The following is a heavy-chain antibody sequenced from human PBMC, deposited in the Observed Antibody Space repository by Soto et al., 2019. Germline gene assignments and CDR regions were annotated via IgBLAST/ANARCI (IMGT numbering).Heavy chain of an antibody. V-gene: IGHV3-30*03. D-gene: IGHD2-21*01. J-gene: IGHJ5*02. CDR2: ISRDGSTM. CDR3: VGEVASGS. CDR1: GVTRSNFG. Sequence: QVQLVESGGGVVQPGRSLRLSCAASGVTRSNFGMHRVRRAPGKGLEWVAVISRDGSTMFYADSVKGRFTISRDSSRNTLYLQMNSLRAEDTAVYHCVGEVASGSWGQGTLVTVSS.